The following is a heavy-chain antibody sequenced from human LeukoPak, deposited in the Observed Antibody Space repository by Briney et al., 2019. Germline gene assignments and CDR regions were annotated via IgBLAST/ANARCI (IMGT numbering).Heavy chain of an antibody. D-gene: IGHD1-1*01. V-gene: IGHV3-13*01. CDR2: ICTAGDT. CDR3: ARVAKERVGGVYYFDY. CDR1: GFTFSDYD. Sequence: PGGSLRLSRAASGFTFSDYDMHWVRQATGKGLEWVSAICTAGDTYYTGSVKGRFTISIENAKNSLYLQMNSLRAGDTAVYYCARVAKERVGGVYYFDYWGQGTLVTVSS. J-gene: IGHJ4*02.